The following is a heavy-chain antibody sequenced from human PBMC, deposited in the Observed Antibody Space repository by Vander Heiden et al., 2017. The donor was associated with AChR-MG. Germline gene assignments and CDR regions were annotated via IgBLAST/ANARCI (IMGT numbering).Heavy chain of an antibody. V-gene: IGHV3-30*02. CDR1: GFTFHTDG. Sequence: QVQLVESGGGVVQPGGSLSLSWVAAGFTFHTDGMHWVRQAPGKVLEWVAFIRYDSSKTNIYYGDSVTGRFTISRDNSRNTLYLQMNSLRAEDTAVYYCAKDGDRRPSDRGGTRPFDNWGQGTLVTVSS. CDR2: IRYDSSKTNI. CDR3: AKDGDRRPSDRGGTRPFDN. J-gene: IGHJ4*02. D-gene: IGHD3-16*01.